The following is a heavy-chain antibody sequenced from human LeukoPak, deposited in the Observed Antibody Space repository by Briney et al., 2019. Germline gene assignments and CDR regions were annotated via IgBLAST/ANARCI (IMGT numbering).Heavy chain of an antibody. Sequence: SETLSLTCTVSGGSISSSSYYWGWIRQPPGKGLEWIGSIYYSGSTYYNPSLKSRVTISVDTSKNQFSLKLSSVTAADTAVYYCARVARRGSGSGNWFDPWGQGTLVTVSS. CDR2: IYYSGST. CDR3: ARVARRGSGSGNWFDP. V-gene: IGHV4-39*01. J-gene: IGHJ5*02. D-gene: IGHD3-10*01. CDR1: GGSISSSSYY.